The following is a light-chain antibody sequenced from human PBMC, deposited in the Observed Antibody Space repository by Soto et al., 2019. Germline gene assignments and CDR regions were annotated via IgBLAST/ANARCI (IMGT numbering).Light chain of an antibody. CDR3: QKYNCAPFI. Sequence: DVQMTQSPTSLSASVGDRVTITCRASQAISNYVAWYRQKPGQVPDLLIYAASTLHSGVPSRFSGSGSGTDFTLTISSLQPEDVATYFCQKYNCAPFIFGPGTKVHIK. CDR1: QAISNY. CDR2: AAS. J-gene: IGKJ3*01. V-gene: IGKV1-27*01.